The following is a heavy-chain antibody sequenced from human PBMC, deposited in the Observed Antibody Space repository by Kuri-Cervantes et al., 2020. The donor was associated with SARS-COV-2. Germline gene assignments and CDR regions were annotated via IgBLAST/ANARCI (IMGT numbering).Heavy chain of an antibody. Sequence: SETLSLTCTVSGGSISSYYWCWIRQRPGKGLGWIGYIYYSGSTNYNPTLKSRVTISVDTSKNQFSLKLSSVTAADTAVYYCARAAERADDFWSGYKSWFDPWGQGTLVTVSS. CDR1: GGSISSYY. D-gene: IGHD3-3*01. CDR3: ARAAERADDFWSGYKSWFDP. V-gene: IGHV4-59*01. CDR2: IYYSGST. J-gene: IGHJ5*02.